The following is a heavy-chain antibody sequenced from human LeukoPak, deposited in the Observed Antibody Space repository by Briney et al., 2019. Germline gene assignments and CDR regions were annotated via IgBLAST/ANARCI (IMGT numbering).Heavy chain of an antibody. D-gene: IGHD1-26*01. V-gene: IGHV4-34*01. CDR3: ARIVGATQSRFWRFDY. Sequence: PSETLSLTCAVYGGSFSGYYWSWIRQPPGKGLEWIGEINHSGSTNYNPSPKSRVTISVDTSKNQFSLKLSSVTAADTAVYYCARIVGATQSRFWRFDYWGQGTLVTVSS. J-gene: IGHJ4*02. CDR1: GGSFSGYY. CDR2: INHSGST.